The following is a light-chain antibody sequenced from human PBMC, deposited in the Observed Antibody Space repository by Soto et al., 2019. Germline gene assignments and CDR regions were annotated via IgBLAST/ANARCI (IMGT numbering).Light chain of an antibody. V-gene: IGLV2-23*02. Sequence: QSVLTQPDSVSGSPGQSITISCAGTSRDVGTYSIVSWYQQRPGKAPKLMIYEVFKRPSGVPSRFSGPTSVNSASLTISGLQADDEADYYCCLYIGATTYVFGTGTKVTVL. CDR1: SRDVGTYSI. J-gene: IGLJ1*01. CDR3: CLYIGATTYV. CDR2: EVF.